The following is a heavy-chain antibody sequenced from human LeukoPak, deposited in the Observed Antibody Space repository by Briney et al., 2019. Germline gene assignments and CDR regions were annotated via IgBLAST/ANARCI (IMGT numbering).Heavy chain of an antibody. J-gene: IGHJ6*02. V-gene: IGHV3-21*01. D-gene: IGHD3-10*01. CDR1: GFTFSSYS. Sequence: GGSLRLSCAASGFTFSSYSMNWVRQAPGKGLEWVSSISRSSSYIYYADSVKGRFTISRDNSKNTLYLQMNSLRAEDTAVYYCAKDYGGPDYYYGMGVWGQGTTVTVSS. CDR3: AKDYGGPDYYYGMGV. CDR2: ISRSSSYI.